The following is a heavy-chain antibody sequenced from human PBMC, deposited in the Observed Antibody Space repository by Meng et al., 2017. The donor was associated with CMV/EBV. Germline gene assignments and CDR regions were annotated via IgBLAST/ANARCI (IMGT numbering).Heavy chain of an antibody. CDR2: ISSSSSYI. J-gene: IGHJ4*02. V-gene: IGHV3-21*04. CDR3: ARRSIEGRRWLQLPHFDY. Sequence: GESLKISCAASGFTFSSYSMNWVRQAPGKGLEWVSSISSSSSYIYYADSVKGRFTISRDNAKNSLYLQMNSLRAEDTALYYCARRSIEGRRWLQLPHFDYWGQGTLVTVSS. CDR1: GFTFSSYS. D-gene: IGHD5-24*01.